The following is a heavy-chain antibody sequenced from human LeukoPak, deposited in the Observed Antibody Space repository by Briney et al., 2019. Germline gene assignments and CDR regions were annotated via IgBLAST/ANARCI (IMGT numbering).Heavy chain of an antibody. J-gene: IGHJ4*02. CDR2: XXGSGGST. CDR3: AKGCSSTSCYWGNYFDY. CDR1: GFTFSTYA. D-gene: IGHD2-2*01. V-gene: IGHV3-23*01. Sequence: GGSLRLSCAASGFTFSTYAMSWVPQAPGKGLEXXXXXXGSGGSTYYADSVNGRFTISRDNSKNTLYLQMNSLRAEDTAVYYCAKGCSSTSCYWGNYFDYWGRGTLVTVSS.